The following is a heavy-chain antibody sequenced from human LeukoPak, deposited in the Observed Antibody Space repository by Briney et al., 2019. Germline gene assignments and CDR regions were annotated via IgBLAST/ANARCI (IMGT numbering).Heavy chain of an antibody. Sequence: GGSLRLSCAASGFTFSSYGMHWVRQAPGKGLEWVAFIRYDGSNKYYADSVKGRFTISRDNSKNTLYLQMNSLRAEDTAVYYCAKKWPRWLQLFHYFDYWGQGTLVTVSS. CDR3: AKKWPRWLQLFHYFDY. V-gene: IGHV3-30*02. CDR2: IRYDGSNK. J-gene: IGHJ4*02. CDR1: GFTFSSYG. D-gene: IGHD5-24*01.